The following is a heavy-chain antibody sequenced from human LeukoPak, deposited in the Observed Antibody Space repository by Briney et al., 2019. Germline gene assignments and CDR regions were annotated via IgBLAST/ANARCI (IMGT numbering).Heavy chain of an antibody. Sequence: SETLSLTCTVSGGSISSYYWSWIRQPPGKGLEWIGYVYYSGSTNYNPSLKSRVTISIDTSRTQFSLKLSSVTAVDTAVYYCARSELLWFGGVNSGFDYWGQGTLVTVSS. D-gene: IGHD3-10*01. J-gene: IGHJ4*02. CDR3: ARSELLWFGGVNSGFDY. V-gene: IGHV4-59*01. CDR2: VYYSGST. CDR1: GGSISSYY.